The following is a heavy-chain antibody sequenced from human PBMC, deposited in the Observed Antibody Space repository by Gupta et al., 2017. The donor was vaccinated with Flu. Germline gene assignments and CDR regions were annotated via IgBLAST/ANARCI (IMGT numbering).Heavy chain of an antibody. CDR1: GSAFSNYD. Sequence: VQLVECGGGVGQLRRSLRLSHTASGSAFSNYDMHGVRQAPGKGLEWVAVILFDGSNKYYADSVKGRFTISRDNSKNTLYLQMNSLRADDTAVYYCARVRPGAGAYIRGFDYWGQGTLVTVSS. D-gene: IGHD3-16*01. CDR3: ARVRPGAGAYIRGFDY. V-gene: IGHV3-33*01. CDR2: ILFDGSNK. J-gene: IGHJ4*02.